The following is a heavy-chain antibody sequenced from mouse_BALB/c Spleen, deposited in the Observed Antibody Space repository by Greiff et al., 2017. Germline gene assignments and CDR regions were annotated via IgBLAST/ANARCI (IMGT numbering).Heavy chain of an antibody. CDR2: ISSGGSYT. Sequence: EVKLVESGGGLVKPGGSLKLSCAASGFTFSSYTMSWVRQTPEKRLEWVATISSGGSYTYYPDSVKGRFTISRDNAKNTLYLQMSSLKSEDTAMYYCTRAPYDSYYFDYWGQGTTLTVSS. CDR3: TRAPYDSYYFDY. V-gene: IGHV5-6-4*01. CDR1: GFTFSSYT. D-gene: IGHD2-4*01. J-gene: IGHJ2*01.